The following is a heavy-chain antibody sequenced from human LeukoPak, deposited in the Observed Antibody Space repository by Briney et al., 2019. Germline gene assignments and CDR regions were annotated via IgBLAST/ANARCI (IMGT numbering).Heavy chain of an antibody. V-gene: IGHV4-34*01. CDR3: ARRSSWSY. Sequence: PSETLSLTCAVYGGSFSGYYWSWIRQPPGKGLEWIGEINHSGSTNYNPSLKSRVTISVDTSKNQFSLKLSSVTAADTAVYYCARRSSWSYWGQGTLVTVSS. D-gene: IGHD6-13*01. J-gene: IGHJ4*02. CDR1: GGSFSGYY. CDR2: INHSGST.